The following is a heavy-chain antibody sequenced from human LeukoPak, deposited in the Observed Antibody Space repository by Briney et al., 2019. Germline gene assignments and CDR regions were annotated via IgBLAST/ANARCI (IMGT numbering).Heavy chain of an antibody. CDR3: ARVGLGISAYLDY. D-gene: IGHD1-26*01. Sequence: PSETLSLTCAVSGGSISSGDYYWSWIRQPPGTGLEWIGYIYYSGSTYYNPSLKSRVTVLVDTSKNQFSLKVSSVTAADTAVYYCARVGLGISAYLDYWGQGTLVTVSS. J-gene: IGHJ4*02. CDR1: GGSISSGDYY. CDR2: IYYSGST. V-gene: IGHV4-30-4*01.